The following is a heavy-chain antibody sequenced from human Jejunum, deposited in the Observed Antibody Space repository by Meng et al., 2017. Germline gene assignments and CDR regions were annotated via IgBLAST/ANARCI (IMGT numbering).Heavy chain of an antibody. Sequence: QVKLQQWGAVLLKPSENLSLTCAVYGGSISDYYWTWIRQPPGKGLEWIGEINDSGSTNYNPSLKSRVTISVDTSKSQFYLRVSSVTAADTAVYYCARGNEYSNYGADFWGQGTLVTVSS. CDR1: GGSISDYY. J-gene: IGHJ4*02. CDR3: ARGNEYSNYGADF. D-gene: IGHD4-11*01. CDR2: INDSGST. V-gene: IGHV4-34*01.